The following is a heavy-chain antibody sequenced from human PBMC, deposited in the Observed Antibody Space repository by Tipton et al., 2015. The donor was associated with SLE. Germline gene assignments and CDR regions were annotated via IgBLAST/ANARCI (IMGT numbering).Heavy chain of an antibody. CDR2: MNPKSGNT. D-gene: IGHD4-23*01. Sequence: QVQLVQSGAEVQKPGASVKVSCKASGYAFSSYDINWVRQASGQGLEWMGWMNPKSGNTGFAQKFQGRVTMTRNNAITTAYMELSSLRSEYTAIYYCTRRCGKGFAYLGQGTLITVSS. CDR3: TRRCGKGFAY. V-gene: IGHV1-8*01. J-gene: IGHJ4*02. CDR1: GYAFSSYD.